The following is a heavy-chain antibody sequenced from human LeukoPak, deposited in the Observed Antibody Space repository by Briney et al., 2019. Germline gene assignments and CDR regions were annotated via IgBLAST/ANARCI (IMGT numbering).Heavy chain of an antibody. CDR3: TKDARTCHSSGCWKPSDF. J-gene: IGHJ4*02. CDR2: IDSDGTAT. Sequence: GGSLRLSCAASGFNFRSYWMHWVRQPPGKGPVWVSRIDSDGTATYADSVKGRFTISRNNANNMMYLEMNSLRAEDRAVYYCTKDARTCHSSGCWKPSDFWGQGALVTVSS. D-gene: IGHD3-22*01. V-gene: IGHV3-74*01. CDR1: GFNFRSYW.